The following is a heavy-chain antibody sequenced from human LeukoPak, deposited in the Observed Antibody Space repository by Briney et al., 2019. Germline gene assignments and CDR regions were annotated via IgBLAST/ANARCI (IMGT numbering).Heavy chain of an antibody. V-gene: IGHV1-24*01. J-gene: IGHJ6*03. CDR1: GYTLTELS. D-gene: IGHD6-19*01. Sequence: ASVKVSCKVSGYTLTELSMHWVRQAPGKGLEWMGGFDPEDGETIYAQKFQGRVTMTEDTSTDTAYMELSSLRSEDTAVYYCATVFRVAGTVHYHMDVWGKGTTVTVSS. CDR2: FDPEDGET. CDR3: ATVFRVAGTVHYHMDV.